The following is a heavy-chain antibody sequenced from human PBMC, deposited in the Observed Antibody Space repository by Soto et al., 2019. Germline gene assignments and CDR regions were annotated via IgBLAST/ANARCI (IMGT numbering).Heavy chain of an antibody. J-gene: IGHJ4*02. Sequence: SETLSLTCTVSGVSITTTSYYWGWIRQPPGKGLEWIGSVYFSRTTYYNPSLKSRVTISVDTSKNHFSLRLSSVTAADTAIYYCARHGSYWGQGTLVTVSS. CDR2: VYFSRTT. CDR1: GVSITTTSYY. V-gene: IGHV4-39*01. CDR3: ARHGSY.